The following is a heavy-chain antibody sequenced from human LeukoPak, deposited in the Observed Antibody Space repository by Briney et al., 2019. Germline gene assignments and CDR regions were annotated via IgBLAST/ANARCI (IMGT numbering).Heavy chain of an antibody. CDR2: IIHSGGDT. CDR3: ATDVHPGNNWFDP. Sequence: GGSLRLSCAASGFSFSSFAMSWVRQAPGKGLEWVSTIIHSGGDTYYADSVKGRFTISRDNSKYTLYLQMSSLRAEDTAVYYCATDVHPGNNWFDPWGQGTLVTVSS. CDR1: GFSFSSFA. D-gene: IGHD1-1*01. J-gene: IGHJ5*02. V-gene: IGHV3-23*01.